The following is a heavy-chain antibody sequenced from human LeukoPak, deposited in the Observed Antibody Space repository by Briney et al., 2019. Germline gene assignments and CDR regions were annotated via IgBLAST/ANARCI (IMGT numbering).Heavy chain of an antibody. CDR1: GYTFTSYG. J-gene: IGHJ3*02. V-gene: IGHV1-18*01. Sequence: ASVKVSCKASGYTFTSYGISWVRQAPGQGLEWMGWISAYNGNTNYAQKLQGRVTMTTDTSTSTAYMELRSLRSDDTAVYYCARDVLLWFGEVMDAFDIWGQGTMVTVSS. CDR2: ISAYNGNT. D-gene: IGHD3-10*01. CDR3: ARDVLLWFGEVMDAFDI.